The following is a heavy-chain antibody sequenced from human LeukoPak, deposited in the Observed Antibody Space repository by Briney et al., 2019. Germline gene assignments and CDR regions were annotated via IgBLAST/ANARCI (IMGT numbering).Heavy chain of an antibody. D-gene: IGHD2-8*02. CDR2: ISRTSAYI. CDR3: ARDERRYCPDSSCYPGDY. Sequence: GGSLRLSCAASGFTFSDYAMKWVRQAPGKGLEWVSAISRTSAYIYYSDSVRGRFIISRDNAKNSVYLQMDSLRAEDTAVYYCARDERRYCPDSSCYPGDYWGQGTLVTVSS. V-gene: IGHV3-21*01. J-gene: IGHJ4*02. CDR1: GFTFSDYA.